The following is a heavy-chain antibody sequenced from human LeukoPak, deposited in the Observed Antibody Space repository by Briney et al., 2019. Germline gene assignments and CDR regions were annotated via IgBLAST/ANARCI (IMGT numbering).Heavy chain of an antibody. CDR3: ARCITGTTSAYYYGMDV. V-gene: IGHV4-31*03. Sequence: PSETLSLTCTVSGGSISSGGYYWSWIRQHQGKGLEWIGYIDSSGSTYYNPSLKSRVTISVDTSKNQFSLKLSSVTAADTAVYYCARCITGTTSAYYYGMDVWGQGTTVTVSS. CDR2: IDSSGST. CDR1: GGSISSGGYY. J-gene: IGHJ6*02. D-gene: IGHD1-7*01.